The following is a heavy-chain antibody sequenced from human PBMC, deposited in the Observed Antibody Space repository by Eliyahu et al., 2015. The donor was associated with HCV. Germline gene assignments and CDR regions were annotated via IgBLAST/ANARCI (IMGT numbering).Heavy chain of an antibody. CDR1: GFXFSSYA. D-gene: IGHD3-22*01. V-gene: IGHV3-23*01. Sequence: EVQLLESGGGLVQPGGSLRLXCAASGFXFSSYAXGWVRQAPGKGLEWVSGISGSSFSTYYADSVQGRFTISRDNSKNALSLQMNSLRAEDTAVYYCAKDFGDYYDRSRYYFSSTRGSFPFDIWGQGTMVTVSS. CDR2: ISGSSFST. J-gene: IGHJ3*02. CDR3: AKDFGDYYDRSRYYFSSTRGSFPFDI.